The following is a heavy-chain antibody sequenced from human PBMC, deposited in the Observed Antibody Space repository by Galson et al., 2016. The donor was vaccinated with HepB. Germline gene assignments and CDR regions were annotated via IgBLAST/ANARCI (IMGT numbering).Heavy chain of an antibody. CDR2: IWHDGSSK. V-gene: IGHV3-33*01. Sequence: SLRLSCAASGFTFSSYGMHWGRQAPGKGLEWVAVIWHDGSSKYYADSVKGRFTISRDNPKNMLYLQMNSLRAEDTALYYCARDLWPRSYYYGSGSYYPTLDYWGQGTLVTVSS. CDR3: ARDLWPRSYYYGSGSYYPTLDY. CDR1: GFTFSSYG. D-gene: IGHD3-10*01. J-gene: IGHJ4*02.